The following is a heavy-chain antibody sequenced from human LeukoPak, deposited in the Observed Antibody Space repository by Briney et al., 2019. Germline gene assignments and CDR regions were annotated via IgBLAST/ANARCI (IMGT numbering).Heavy chain of an antibody. Sequence: ASVKVSCKASGYTFSSYGITWVRQAPGQGLEWMGWISAYNGNTHYAQKVQGRVTMTTDTSTSTAYMELRSLRSDDTAVYYCARNTGGLTLAFDIWGQGTMVTASS. D-gene: IGHD1-26*01. V-gene: IGHV1-18*01. CDR3: ARNTGGLTLAFDI. CDR2: ISAYNGNT. CDR1: GYTFSSYG. J-gene: IGHJ3*02.